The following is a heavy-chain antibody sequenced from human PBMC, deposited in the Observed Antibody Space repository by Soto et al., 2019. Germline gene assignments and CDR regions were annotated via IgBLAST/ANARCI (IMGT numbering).Heavy chain of an antibody. Sequence: GGSLRLSCTASGFTFSSHWMHWVRQAPGKGLVRVSLISPDGSTTTYADSVKGRFTISRDNAKNTLYLQMNSLRAEDTALYYCVRSSGFLQYWGQGTPVTVSS. CDR3: VRSSGFLQY. J-gene: IGHJ4*02. CDR1: GFTFSSHW. V-gene: IGHV3-74*01. CDR2: ISPDGSTT. D-gene: IGHD3-22*01.